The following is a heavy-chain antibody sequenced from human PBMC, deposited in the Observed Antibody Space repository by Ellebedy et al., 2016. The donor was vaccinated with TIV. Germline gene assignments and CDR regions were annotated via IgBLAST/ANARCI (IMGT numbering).Heavy chain of an antibody. J-gene: IGHJ4*02. CDR2: IYHSGST. CDR1: GGSISSSNW. V-gene: IGHV4-4*02. Sequence: GSLRLXCAVSGGSISSSNWWSWVRQPPGKGLEWIGEIYHSGSTNYNPSLKSRVTISVDKSKNQFSLKLSSVTAADTAVYYCASQITMVRGGLGYWGQGTLVTVSS. CDR3: ASQITMVRGGLGY. D-gene: IGHD3-10*01.